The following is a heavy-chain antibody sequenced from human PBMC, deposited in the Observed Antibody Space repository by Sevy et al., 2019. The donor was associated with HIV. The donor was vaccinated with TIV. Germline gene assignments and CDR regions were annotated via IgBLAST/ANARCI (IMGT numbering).Heavy chain of an antibody. CDR2: INPNTGDT. V-gene: IGHV1-2*02. J-gene: IGHJ4*02. CDR1: GYTFSVHY. D-gene: IGHD3-22*01. Sequence: ASVKVSCSTSGYTFSVHYIYWMRQAAGQGLEWMGWINPNTGDTNFSPKFQGRVTMTRDSSINTAYMELSRLTSADTAVYFCARLRYSDPSGQYYGGGADYFDYWGQGTLVTVSS. CDR3: ARLRYSDPSGQYYGGGADYFDY.